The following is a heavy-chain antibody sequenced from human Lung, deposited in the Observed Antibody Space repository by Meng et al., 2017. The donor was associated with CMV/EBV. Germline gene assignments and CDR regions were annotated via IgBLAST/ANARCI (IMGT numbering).Heavy chain of an antibody. J-gene: IGHJ4*02. Sequence: AGYAVMNYKIDWVRQGAGQGVERKGWISTYNGDTIDTREGKGWVNMTRDTSNRTRYMEVSKMRVDDTAVYYCARAIVKNGKRQFDYWGQGTLVTVSS. CDR1: GYAVMNYK. CDR2: ISTYNGDT. D-gene: IGHD1-1*01. V-gene: IGHV1-2*04. CDR3: ARAIVKNGKRQFDY.